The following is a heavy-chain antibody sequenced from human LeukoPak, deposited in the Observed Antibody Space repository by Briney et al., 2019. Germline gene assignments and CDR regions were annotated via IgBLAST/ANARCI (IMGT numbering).Heavy chain of an antibody. CDR1: GFTFSSFP. CDR2: ISGSGNNA. V-gene: IGHV3-23*01. CDR3: AKFRPSSSGGGLDY. J-gene: IGHJ4*02. D-gene: IGHD6-6*01. Sequence: GGSLRLACAASGFTFSSFPMTWVRQAPGKGLEWVSSISGSGNNAYYADSVKGRFTISRDNSKNTLYLQMNSLRAEDTAVYYCAKFRPSSSGGGLDYWGQGTLVTVSS.